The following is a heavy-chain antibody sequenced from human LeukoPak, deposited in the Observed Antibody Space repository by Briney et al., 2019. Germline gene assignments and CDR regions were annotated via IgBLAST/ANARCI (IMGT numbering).Heavy chain of an antibody. CDR3: ARKYYYDSGGYYWTFDY. D-gene: IGHD3-22*01. Sequence: GGALGLSRARSVFPLRSYVMHWVRHAPAKGLEWGSSLIGSSSYIYYADSVKGRFTISRDNAKNSLYLQMNSLRVEDTAVYYCARKYYYDSGGYYWTFDYWGQGTLVTVSS. J-gene: IGHJ4*02. CDR1: VFPLRSYV. V-gene: IGHV3-21*06. CDR2: LIGSSSYI.